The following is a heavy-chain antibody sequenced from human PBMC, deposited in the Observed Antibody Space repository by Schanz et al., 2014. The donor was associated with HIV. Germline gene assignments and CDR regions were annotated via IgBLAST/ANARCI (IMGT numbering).Heavy chain of an antibody. Sequence: QVQLVQSGDEVKKPGASVKVSCKASGYTFSTYGISWVRQAPGQGLEWMGWINPNSGGTNYAQKFQGRVTMTRDTSISTDYMELSRLRSEDTAVYYCSSGLSVYSSSSSVWGQGTTVTVSS. J-gene: IGHJ6*02. CDR1: GYTFSTYG. CDR3: SSGLSVYSSSSSV. V-gene: IGHV1-2*02. CDR2: INPNSGGT. D-gene: IGHD6-13*01.